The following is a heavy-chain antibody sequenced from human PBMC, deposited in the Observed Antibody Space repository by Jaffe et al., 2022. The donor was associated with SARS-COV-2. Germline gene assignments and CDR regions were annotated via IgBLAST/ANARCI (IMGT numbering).Heavy chain of an antibody. J-gene: IGHJ6*02. CDR3: ARVWTNREDPADYYYYGMDV. CDR2: ISSSSSYI. D-gene: IGHD2-8*01. Sequence: EVQLVESGGGLVKPGGSLRLSCAASGFTFSSYSMNWVRQAPGKGLEWVSSISSSSSYIYYADSVKGRFTISRDNAKNSLYLQMNSLRAEDTAVYYCARVWTNREDPADYYYYGMDVWGQGTTVTVSS. V-gene: IGHV3-21*01. CDR1: GFTFSSYS.